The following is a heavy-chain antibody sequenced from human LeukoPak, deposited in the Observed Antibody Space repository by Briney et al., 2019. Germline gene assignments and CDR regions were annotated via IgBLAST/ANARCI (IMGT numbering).Heavy chain of an antibody. J-gene: IGHJ4*02. Sequence: TSETLSLTCAVSGGSISSSNWWSWVRQPPGKGLEWIGEIYHSGSTNYNPSLKSRVTISVDKSKNQFSLKLSSVTAADTAVYYCARAPVAGTVYFDYWGQGTLVTVSS. V-gene: IGHV4-4*02. D-gene: IGHD6-19*01. CDR2: IYHSGST. CDR1: GGSISSSNW. CDR3: ARAPVAGTVYFDY.